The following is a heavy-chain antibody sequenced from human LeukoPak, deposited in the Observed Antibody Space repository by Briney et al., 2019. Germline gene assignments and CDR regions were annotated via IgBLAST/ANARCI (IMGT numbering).Heavy chain of an antibody. D-gene: IGHD2-15*01. V-gene: IGHV1-2*06. Sequence: EASVMVSCKASGYTFTGYYMHWVRQAPGQGLEWMGRINPNSGGTNYAQKFQGRVTMTRDTSISTAYMELSRLRSDDTAVYYCARAVVGYCSGGSCSLFDYWGQGTLVTVSS. J-gene: IGHJ4*02. CDR2: INPNSGGT. CDR1: GYTFTGYY. CDR3: ARAVVGYCSGGSCSLFDY.